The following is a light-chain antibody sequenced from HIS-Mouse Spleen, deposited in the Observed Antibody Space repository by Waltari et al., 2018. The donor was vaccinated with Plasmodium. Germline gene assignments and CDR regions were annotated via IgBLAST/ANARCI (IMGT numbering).Light chain of an antibody. V-gene: IGLV2-23*03. CDR1: SSDVGSYTL. CDR3: CSYAGSSTFV. J-gene: IGLJ3*02. CDR2: EGS. Sequence: QSALTQPASVSGSPGQSITISCPGTSSDVGSYTLVSWYQHHPGKAPKLMIYEGSKRPSGVSNRFSGSKSGNTASLTISGLQAEDEADYYCCSYAGSSTFVFGGGTKLTVL.